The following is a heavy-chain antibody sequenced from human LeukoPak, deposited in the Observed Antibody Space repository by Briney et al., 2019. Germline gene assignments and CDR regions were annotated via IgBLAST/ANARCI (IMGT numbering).Heavy chain of an antibody. CDR1: RFTFSNYW. D-gene: IGHD2/OR15-2a*01. CDR2: IKEDGSEK. V-gene: IGHV3-7*03. CDR3: AAISYLAFDI. J-gene: IGHJ3*02. Sequence: PGGSLRLSCGASRFTFSNYWMSWVRQAPGKGLEWVANIKEDGSEKDYVDSVKGRFTISRDNAKNSLYLQMNSLRAEDTAVYYSAAISYLAFDIWGQGTVVTVSS.